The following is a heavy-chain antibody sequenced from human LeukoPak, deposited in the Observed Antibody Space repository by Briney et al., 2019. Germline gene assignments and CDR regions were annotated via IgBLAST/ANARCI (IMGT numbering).Heavy chain of an antibody. CDR3: AAVIDY. Sequence: GGSLRLSCAASGFSFSSYTMNWVRQAPGKGLEWVSSISISSSSIYYADSVKGRFTISRDNAKNSLYLQMNSLRAEDTALYYCAAVIDYWGQGTLVTVSS. CDR2: ISISSSSI. V-gene: IGHV3-21*04. CDR1: GFSFSSYT. J-gene: IGHJ4*02.